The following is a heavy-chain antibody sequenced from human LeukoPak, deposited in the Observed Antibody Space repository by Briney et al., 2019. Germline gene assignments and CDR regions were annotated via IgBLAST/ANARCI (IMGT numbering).Heavy chain of an antibody. D-gene: IGHD1-26*01. CDR3: ARDLPGYSGSCFIFDY. J-gene: IGHJ4*02. V-gene: IGHV4-4*07. CDR2: IYTSGST. Sequence: PSETLSLTCTVSGGSISSYYWSWIRQPAGKGLEWIGRIYTSGSTNYNPSLKSRVTMSVDTSKNQFSLKLSSVTAADTAVYYCARDLPGYSGSCFIFDYWGQGTLVTVSS. CDR1: GGSISSYY.